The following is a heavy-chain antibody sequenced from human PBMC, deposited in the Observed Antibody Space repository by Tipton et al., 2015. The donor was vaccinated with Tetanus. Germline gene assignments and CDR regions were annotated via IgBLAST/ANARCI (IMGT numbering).Heavy chain of an antibody. CDR1: GYSFSSYW. J-gene: IGHJ4*02. V-gene: IGHV5-51*01. D-gene: IGHD1-1*01. CDR3: AKVSAPGTIATGNFDY. Sequence: QLVQSGAEAKKPGESLKISCRGSGYSFSSYWIAWVRQVPGKGLEWMGIFFPGDSESRYSPSFQGQVTMSGDNSIRTAYLQWNSLRASDTATYYCAKVSAPGTIATGNFDYWGQGTPVTVSP. CDR2: FFPGDSES.